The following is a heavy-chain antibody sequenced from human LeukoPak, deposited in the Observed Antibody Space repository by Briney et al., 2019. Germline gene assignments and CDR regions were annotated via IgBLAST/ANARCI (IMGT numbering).Heavy chain of an antibody. Sequence: ASVKVSCKAAGYTFTSYYIHWVRQAPGQGLEWMGIINPSGGSTSYAQKFQGRVTMTRDTSTSTVYMELSSLRSEDTAVYYCARVRGYYPPDYWGQGTLVTVSS. CDR1: GYTFTSYY. CDR2: INPSGGST. V-gene: IGHV1-46*01. J-gene: IGHJ4*02. D-gene: IGHD3-10*01. CDR3: ARVRGYYPPDY.